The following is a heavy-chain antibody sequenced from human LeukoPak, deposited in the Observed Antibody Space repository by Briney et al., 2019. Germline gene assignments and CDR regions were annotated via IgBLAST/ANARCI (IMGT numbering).Heavy chain of an antibody. CDR3: ARGSSMIVVAPPDY. CDR1: GFTFSSYW. V-gene: IGHV3-53*01. J-gene: IGHJ4*02. Sequence: GGSLRLSCAASGFTFSSYWMSWVRQAPGKGLEWVSVIYSGGSTYYADSVKGRFTISRDNSKNTLYLQMNSLRAEDTAVYYCARGSSMIVVAPPDYWGQGTLVTVSS. D-gene: IGHD3-22*01. CDR2: IYSGGST.